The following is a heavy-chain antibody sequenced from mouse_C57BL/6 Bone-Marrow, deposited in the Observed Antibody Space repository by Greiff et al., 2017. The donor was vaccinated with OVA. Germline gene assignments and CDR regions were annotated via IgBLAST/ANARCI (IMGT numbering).Heavy chain of an antibody. Sequence: QVQLKQSGPGLVAPSQSLSITCTVSGFSLTSYAISWVRQPPGKGLEWLGVIWTGGGTHYNSALKSRQSISKENSKSQVFLKMNSRQTDDTARYYCARNPIYYGNPKDAMDYWGQGTSVTVSS. CDR2: IWTGGGT. CDR3: ARNPIYYGNPKDAMDY. J-gene: IGHJ4*01. D-gene: IGHD2-1*01. V-gene: IGHV2-9-1*01. CDR1: GFSLTSYA.